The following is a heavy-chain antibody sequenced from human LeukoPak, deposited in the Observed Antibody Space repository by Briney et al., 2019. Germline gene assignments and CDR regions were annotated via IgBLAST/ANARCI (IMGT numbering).Heavy chain of an antibody. V-gene: IGHV4-39*07. CDR2: IYYSGST. Sequence: SETLSLTCTVSGGSISSSSYYWGWIRQPPGKGLERIGSIYYSGSTYYNPSLKSRVTISVDTSKNQFSLKLSSVTAADTAVYYCARDGIADPFDYWGQGTLVTVSS. CDR3: ARDGIADPFDY. J-gene: IGHJ4*02. CDR1: GGSISSSSYY. D-gene: IGHD6-13*01.